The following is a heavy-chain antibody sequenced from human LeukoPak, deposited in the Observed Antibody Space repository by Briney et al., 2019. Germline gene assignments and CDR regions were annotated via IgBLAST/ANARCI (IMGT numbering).Heavy chain of an antibody. D-gene: IGHD3-10*01. Sequence: ASVKISCKLSGDTLTELSMHWVRHSPVNGLERMGGFVPEDGETIYAQKFQGRVTMTEDTSTDTAYMELSSLRSDDTAVYFCATLPRGHLFDSWGQGTLVTVSS. CDR3: ATLPRGHLFDS. V-gene: IGHV1-24*01. CDR1: GDTLTELS. J-gene: IGHJ4*02. CDR2: FVPEDGET.